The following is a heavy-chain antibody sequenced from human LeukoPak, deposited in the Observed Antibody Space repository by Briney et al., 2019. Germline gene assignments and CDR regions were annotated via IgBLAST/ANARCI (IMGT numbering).Heavy chain of an antibody. Sequence: PGGSLRLSCAASGFTVSSNYMSWVRQAPGKGLEWVSVIYSGGSTYYADSVKGRFTISRDNSKNTLYLLMNSLRAEDTAVYYCARGNIVVVPAADNWFDPWGQGTLVTVSS. CDR3: ARGNIVVVPAADNWFDP. J-gene: IGHJ5*02. CDR2: IYSGGST. D-gene: IGHD2-2*01. CDR1: GFTVSSNY. V-gene: IGHV3-66*02.